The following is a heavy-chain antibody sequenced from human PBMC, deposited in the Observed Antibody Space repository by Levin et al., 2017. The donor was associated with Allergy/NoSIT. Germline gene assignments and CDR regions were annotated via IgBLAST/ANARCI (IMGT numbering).Heavy chain of an antibody. D-gene: IGHD6-19*01. CDR3: VKDIYLEQWPQQYGMDD. CDR2: IIWNSETM. Sequence: SLKISCAASGFTFDDYAMHWVRQGPGKGLEWVSGIIWNSETMGYADSVKGRFTISRDNAKNSLYLQMNSLRPEDTALYYCVKDIYLEQWPQQYGMDDWGQGTTVTVS. CDR1: GFTFDDYA. J-gene: IGHJ6*02. V-gene: IGHV3-9*01.